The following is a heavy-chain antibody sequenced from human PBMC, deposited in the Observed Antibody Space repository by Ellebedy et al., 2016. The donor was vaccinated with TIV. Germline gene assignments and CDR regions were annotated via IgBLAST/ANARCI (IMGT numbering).Heavy chain of an antibody. CDR2: IIPILGIA. Sequence: SVKVSCXASGYTFTGYYMHWVRQAPGQGLEWMGRIIPILGIANYAQKFQGRVTITADESTSTAYMELSSLRSEDTAVYYCARAGYSGSYSHDYWGQGTLVTVSS. CDR1: GYTFTGYY. D-gene: IGHD1-26*01. J-gene: IGHJ4*02. V-gene: IGHV1-69*04. CDR3: ARAGYSGSYSHDY.